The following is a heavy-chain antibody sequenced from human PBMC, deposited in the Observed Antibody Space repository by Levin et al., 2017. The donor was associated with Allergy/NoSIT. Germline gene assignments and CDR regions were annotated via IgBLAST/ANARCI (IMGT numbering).Heavy chain of an antibody. V-gene: IGHV3-48*01. CDR1: GFTFSSYS. CDR3: ARETRPDYDYVWGSYRRPPDWFDP. D-gene: IGHD3-16*02. J-gene: IGHJ5*02. CDR2: ISSSSSTI. Sequence: ASVKVSCAASGFTFSSYSMNWVRQAPGKGLEWVSYISSSSSTIYYADSVKGRFTISRDNAKNSLYLQMNSLRAEDTAVYYCARETRPDYDYVWGSYRRPPDWFDPWGQGTLVTVSS.